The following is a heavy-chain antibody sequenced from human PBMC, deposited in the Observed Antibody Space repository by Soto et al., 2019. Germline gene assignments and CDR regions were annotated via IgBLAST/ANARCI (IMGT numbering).Heavy chain of an antibody. J-gene: IGHJ4*02. Sequence: QVQLLESGGGVVQPGRSLRLSCAVSGFTFSSYGMNWVRQAPGKGLEWVAAIYYDGSNKYYADSVRGRFTISRDNFKNTLYLQMNSLRAEDTAVYYCARDSKDDSSGYYAGFDYWGQGTLVTVSS. CDR2: IYYDGSNK. V-gene: IGHV3-33*01. D-gene: IGHD3-22*01. CDR3: ARDSKDDSSGYYAGFDY. CDR1: GFTFSSYG.